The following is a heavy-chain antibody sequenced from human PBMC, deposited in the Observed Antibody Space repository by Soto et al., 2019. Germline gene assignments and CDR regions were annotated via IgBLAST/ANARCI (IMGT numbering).Heavy chain of an antibody. CDR2: INAGNGNT. CDR1: GYTFTSYA. CDR3: ARYPGGCLDY. D-gene: IGHD6-19*01. Sequence: QVQLVQSGAEVKKPGASVKVSCKASGYTFTSYAIHWVRQAPGQRLEWMGWINAGNGNTKYSQKFQDRVTITRDTSSSTAYMDLSSLRYDDTAFHYCARYPGGCLDYWGQGTLVTVSS. V-gene: IGHV1-3*01. J-gene: IGHJ4*02.